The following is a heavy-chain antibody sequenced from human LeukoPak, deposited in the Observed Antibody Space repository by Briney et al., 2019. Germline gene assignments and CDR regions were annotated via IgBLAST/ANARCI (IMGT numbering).Heavy chain of an antibody. Sequence: ASVTVSCKASGGTFSSYAISWVRQAPGQGLEWMGGIIPIFGTANYAQKFQGRVTITADESTSTAYMELSSLRSEDTAVYYCARDMRSGYEDYYYYGMDVWGQGTTVTVSS. D-gene: IGHD5-12*01. CDR1: GGTFSSYA. CDR2: IIPIFGTA. CDR3: ARDMRSGYEDYYYYGMDV. V-gene: IGHV1-69*13. J-gene: IGHJ6*02.